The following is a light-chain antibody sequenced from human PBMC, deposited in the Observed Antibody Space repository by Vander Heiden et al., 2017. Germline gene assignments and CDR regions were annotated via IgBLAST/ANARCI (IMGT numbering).Light chain of an antibody. CDR1: QSVSSY. CDR2: DAS. V-gene: IGKV3-11*01. Sequence: EIVLTQSPATLSLSPGERATLSCRASQSVSSYLAWYQQKPGQAPRLLIYDASNRDTGIQARFSGSGSGTDFTLTSSSLEPEDFAVYYPQQRSNWHFGQGTRLEIK. J-gene: IGKJ5*01. CDR3: QQRSNWH.